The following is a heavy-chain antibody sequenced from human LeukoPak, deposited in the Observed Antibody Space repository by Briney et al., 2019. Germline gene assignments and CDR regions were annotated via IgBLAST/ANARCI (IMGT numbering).Heavy chain of an antibody. CDR3: ARQDIVVVVAAPSEFDP. CDR2: IYYSGST. V-gene: IGHV4-39*01. Sequence: SETLSLTCTVSGGSISSSSYYWGWIRQPPGKGLVWIGSIYYSGSTYYNPSLKSRVTISVDTSKNQFSLKLSSVTAADTAVYYCARQDIVVVVAAPSEFDPWGQGTLVTVSS. D-gene: IGHD2-15*01. J-gene: IGHJ5*02. CDR1: GGSISSSSYY.